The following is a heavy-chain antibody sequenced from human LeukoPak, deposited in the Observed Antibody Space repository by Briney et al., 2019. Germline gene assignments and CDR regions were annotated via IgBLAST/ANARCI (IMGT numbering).Heavy chain of an antibody. Sequence: GGSLRLSCAASGFTFSSYSMNWVRQAPGKGLEWVSYISSSSSTIYYADSVKGRFTISRDNAKNSLYLQMNSLRAEDTAVYYCARDSPPPAMATIKYYYYGMDVWGQGTTVTVSS. D-gene: IGHD5-24*01. V-gene: IGHV3-48*04. CDR2: ISSSSSTI. J-gene: IGHJ6*02. CDR3: ARDSPPPAMATIKYYYYGMDV. CDR1: GFTFSSYS.